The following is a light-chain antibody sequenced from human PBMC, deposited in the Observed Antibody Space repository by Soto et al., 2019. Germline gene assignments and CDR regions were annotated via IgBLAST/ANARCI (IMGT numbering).Light chain of an antibody. CDR3: CSYAGSRTFV. V-gene: IGLV2-23*01. CDR2: EGT. CDR1: SSDVGAYNL. J-gene: IGLJ3*02. Sequence: QSALTQPASVFGSPGQSITVSCTGTSSDVGAYNLVSWYQQHPGKAPRLIIYEGTKRPSGISHRFSCSKSDNTSSLTIAWLRSEDEAHYHCCSYAGSRTFVFGGGTKLTAL.